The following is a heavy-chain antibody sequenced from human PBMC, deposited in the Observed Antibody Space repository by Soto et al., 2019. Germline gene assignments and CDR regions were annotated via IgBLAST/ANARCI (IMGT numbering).Heavy chain of an antibody. CDR3: AKDSIQLWPDTDAFDI. J-gene: IGHJ3*02. D-gene: IGHD5-18*01. CDR2: ISGSGGST. CDR1: GFTFSSYA. Sequence: WGSLRLSCAASGFTFSSYAMSWVRQAPGKGLEWVSAISGSGGSTYYADSVKGRFTISRDNSKNTLYLQMNSLRAEDTAVYYCAKDSIQLWPDTDAFDIWGQGTMVTVSS. V-gene: IGHV3-23*01.